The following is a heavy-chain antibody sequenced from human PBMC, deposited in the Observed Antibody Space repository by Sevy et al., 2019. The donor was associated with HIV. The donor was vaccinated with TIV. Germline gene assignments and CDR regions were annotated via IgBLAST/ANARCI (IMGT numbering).Heavy chain of an antibody. D-gene: IGHD3-10*01. CDR2: IWYDGINK. Sequence: GGSLRLSCAASGFTFSSYGMHWVRQAPGKGLEWVAVIWYDGINKYYADSVKGRFTISRDNSKNKLYLQMNSLRAEDTAVYYCARDKLPPIMVSMVRGALSYYFDYWGQGTLVTVSS. CDR3: ARDKLPPIMVSMVRGALSYYFDY. CDR1: GFTFSSYG. J-gene: IGHJ4*02. V-gene: IGHV3-33*01.